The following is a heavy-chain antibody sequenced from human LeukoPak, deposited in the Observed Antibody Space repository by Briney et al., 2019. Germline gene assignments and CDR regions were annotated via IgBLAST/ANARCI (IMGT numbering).Heavy chain of an antibody. D-gene: IGHD6-19*01. CDR1: GFIFSDYA. V-gene: IGHV3-30*02. CDR2: IPFDGSDN. CDR3: AKKGYSFGWRDSYHLDY. Sequence: GGSLRLSCAASGFIFSDYAMSWVRQAPGKGLEWVAFIPFDGSDNYYADSVKGRFTISRDNSKNTLYLQMNSLRPEDTAVYYCAKKGYSFGWRDSYHLDYWGQGTLVTVSS. J-gene: IGHJ4*02.